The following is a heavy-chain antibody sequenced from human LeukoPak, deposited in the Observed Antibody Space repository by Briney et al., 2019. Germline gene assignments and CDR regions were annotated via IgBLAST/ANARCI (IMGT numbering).Heavy chain of an antibody. CDR3: ARRGLSDAFDI. J-gene: IGHJ3*02. D-gene: IGHD3/OR15-3a*01. CDR1: GYSFISYW. CDR2: IYPGDSDT. V-gene: IGHV5-51*01. Sequence: GESLKISCKGSGYSFISYWIGWVRQMPGKGLVGMGIIYPGDSDTRYSPSFQGQVTISADKSISTAYLQWSSLKASDTAMYYCARRGLSDAFDIWGQGTMVTVSS.